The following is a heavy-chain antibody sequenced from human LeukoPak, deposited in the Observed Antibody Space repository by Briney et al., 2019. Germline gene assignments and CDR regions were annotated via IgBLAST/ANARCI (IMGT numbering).Heavy chain of an antibody. CDR2: IYHSGST. V-gene: IGHV4-38-2*02. Sequence: SETLSLTCTVSGYSISSGYYWGWIRQPPGKGLEWIGSIYHSGSTYYNPSLKSRVTISVDTSKNQFSLKLSSVTAADTAVYYCARGGYSSSWFHWGQGTLVTVSS. J-gene: IGHJ4*02. CDR1: GYSISSGYY. CDR3: ARGGYSSSWFH. D-gene: IGHD6-13*01.